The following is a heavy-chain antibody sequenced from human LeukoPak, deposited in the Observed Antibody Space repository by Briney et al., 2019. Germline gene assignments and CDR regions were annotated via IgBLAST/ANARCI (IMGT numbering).Heavy chain of an antibody. CDR1: GFRFSSYW. D-gene: IGHD3-22*01. CDR3: ARVYYDSDAFDI. V-gene: IGHV3-7*05. Sequence: GGSLRLSCAASGFRFSSYWMSWVRQAPGKGLEWVANIKQDGSEKNYVDSLKGRFTISRDNAKNSLYVQMNSLRAEDTALYYCARVYYDSDAFDIWGQGTMVTVSS. J-gene: IGHJ3*02. CDR2: IKQDGSEK.